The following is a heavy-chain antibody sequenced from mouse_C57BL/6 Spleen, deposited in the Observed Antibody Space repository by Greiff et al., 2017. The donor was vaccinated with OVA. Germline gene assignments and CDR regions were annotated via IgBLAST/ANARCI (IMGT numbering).Heavy chain of an antibody. CDR3: ARPAYYGSSLPWYCDV. J-gene: IGHJ1*03. CDR1: GYTFTSYW. V-gene: IGHV1-64*01. CDR2: IHPNSGST. Sequence: QVQLQQPGAELVKPGASVKLSCKASGYTFTSYWMHWVKQRPGQGLEWIGMIHPNSGSTNYNETFKSKATLTVDKSSSTAYMQLSSLTSEDSAVYYCARPAYYGSSLPWYCDVWGTGTTVTVSS. D-gene: IGHD1-1*01.